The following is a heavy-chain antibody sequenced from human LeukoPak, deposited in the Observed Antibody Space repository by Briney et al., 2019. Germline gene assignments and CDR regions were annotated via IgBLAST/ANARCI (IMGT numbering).Heavy chain of an antibody. CDR3: VKGGQYTRSALFGY. CDR2: ISSTGGST. D-gene: IGHD6-6*01. CDR1: GFTFSSYA. J-gene: IGHJ4*02. V-gene: IGHV3-64*05. Sequence: PGGSLRLSCSASGFTFSSYAMHWVRQAPGKGLEYVSAISSTGGSTYYADSVKGRFTISRDNSKNTVYFQMSSLRTEDTAVYYCVKGGQYTRSALFGYWGQGTLVTVSS.